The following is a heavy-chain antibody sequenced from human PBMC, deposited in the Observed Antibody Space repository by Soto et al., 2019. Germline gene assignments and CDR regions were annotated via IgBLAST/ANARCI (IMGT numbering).Heavy chain of an antibody. CDR1: GLIFSDYH. J-gene: IGHJ6*02. Sequence: EVQLVESGGGLVQPGGSLRLSCAASGLIFSDYHMDWVRQAPGKGLEWVGRIRRKANSYTTEYAASVKGRFTISRDDSKISLYLQMNSLKSDDTAVYYCAMLGGWSGGSSGMDVWGQGTTVTVSS. V-gene: IGHV3-72*01. D-gene: IGHD6-19*01. CDR2: IRRKANSYTT. CDR3: AMLGGWSGGSSGMDV.